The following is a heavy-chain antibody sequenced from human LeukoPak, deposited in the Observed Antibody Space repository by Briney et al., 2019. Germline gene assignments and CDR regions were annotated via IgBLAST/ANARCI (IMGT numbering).Heavy chain of an antibody. V-gene: IGHV3-64*01. J-gene: IGHJ4*02. CDR3: SLSVVVVPAAMLDY. CDR2: ISSNGGST. CDR1: GFTFSSYA. D-gene: IGHD2-2*01. Sequence: PGGSLRLSCAASGFTFSSYAMHWVRQAPGKGLEYVSAISSNGGSTYYANSVKGRFTIFRDNSKNTLYLQMGSLRAEDMAVYYCSLSVVVVPAAMLDYWGQGTLVTVSS.